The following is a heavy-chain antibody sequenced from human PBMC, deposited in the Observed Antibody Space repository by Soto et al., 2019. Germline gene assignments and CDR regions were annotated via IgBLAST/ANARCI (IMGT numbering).Heavy chain of an antibody. D-gene: IGHD6-13*01. CDR2: ISAYNGNT. J-gene: IGHJ3*02. CDR3: ARDPSFPIAAAATIDI. CDR1: GYTFTSYG. V-gene: IGHV1-18*01. Sequence: ASVKVSCKASGYTFTSYGISWVRQAPGQGLEWMGWISAYNGNTNYAQKLQGRVTMTTDTSTSTAYMELRSLRSDDTAVYYCARDPSFPIAAAATIDIWGQGTMVTVSS.